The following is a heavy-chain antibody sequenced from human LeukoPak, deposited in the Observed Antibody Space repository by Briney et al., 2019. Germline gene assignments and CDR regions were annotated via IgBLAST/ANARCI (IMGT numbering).Heavy chain of an antibody. V-gene: IGHV1-18*01. CDR2: ISAYNGNT. J-gene: IGHJ6*02. CDR3: ARDQKRLYGSGSYYYYGMDV. Sequence: ASVKVSCKASGYTFTSYGISWVRQAPGQGLEWMGWISAYNGNTNYAQKLQGRVTMTTDTSTGTAYMELRSLRSDDTAVYYCARDQKRLYGSGSYYYYGMDVWGQGTTVTVSS. CDR1: GYTFTSYG. D-gene: IGHD3-10*01.